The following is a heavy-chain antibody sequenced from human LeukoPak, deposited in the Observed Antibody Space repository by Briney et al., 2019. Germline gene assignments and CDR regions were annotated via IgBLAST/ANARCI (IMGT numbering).Heavy chain of an antibody. CDR3: AKGARGDTVTSIVGLNWFDP. CDR1: GFTFSSHW. V-gene: IGHV3-7*04. J-gene: IGHJ5*02. Sequence: PGGSLRLSCEASGFTFSSHWMSLVRQAPGKGLQWVANIKQDGSDKWYVDSVKGRFTISRDNAKNSLYLQMNSLRVEDTAVYYCAKGARGDTVTSIVGLNWFDPWGQGTLVTVSS. D-gene: IGHD4-17*01. CDR2: IKQDGSDK.